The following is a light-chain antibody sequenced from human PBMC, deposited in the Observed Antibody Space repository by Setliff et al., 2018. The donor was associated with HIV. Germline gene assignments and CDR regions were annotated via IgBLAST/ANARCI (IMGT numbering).Light chain of an antibody. Sequence: QSALAQPASVSGSPGQSITISCTGTSSDVGGYNYVSWYQQHPGKAPKLIIYEVRNRPSGVSSRFSGSKSGNTASLTISGLQTEDEADYYCSSYAITNTLPFGSGTK. CDR2: EVR. J-gene: IGLJ1*01. CDR1: SSDVGGYNY. V-gene: IGLV2-14*01. CDR3: SSYAITNTLP.